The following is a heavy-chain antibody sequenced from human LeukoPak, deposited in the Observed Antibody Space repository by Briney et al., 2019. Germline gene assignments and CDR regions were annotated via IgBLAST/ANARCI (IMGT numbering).Heavy chain of an antibody. D-gene: IGHD1-26*01. J-gene: IGHJ4*02. CDR3: ARGSSLLSRTLLDY. Sequence: SQTLSLTCTVSGGSISCGGYYWSWIRQHPGKGLEWIGYIYYSGSTYYNPSLKSRVTISVDTSKNQFSLKLSSVTAADTAVYYCARGSSLLSRTLLDYWGQGTLVTVSS. CDR2: IYYSGST. CDR1: GGSISCGGYY. V-gene: IGHV4-31*03.